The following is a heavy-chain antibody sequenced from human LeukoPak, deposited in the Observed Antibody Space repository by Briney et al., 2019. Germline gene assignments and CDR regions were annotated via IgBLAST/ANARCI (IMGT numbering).Heavy chain of an antibody. Sequence: GGSLRLSCVASGFTLSTYEMNWVRQAPGKGLEWVSYISSSSHLIFYADSVKDRFTISRDNAKNSLYLQMNSLRAEDTAVYYCARDRVDWYREFDLWGQGTLVTVSS. CDR1: GFTLSTYE. V-gene: IGHV3-48*03. D-gene: IGHD3-9*01. CDR2: ISSSSHLI. CDR3: ARDRVDWYREFDL. J-gene: IGHJ5*02.